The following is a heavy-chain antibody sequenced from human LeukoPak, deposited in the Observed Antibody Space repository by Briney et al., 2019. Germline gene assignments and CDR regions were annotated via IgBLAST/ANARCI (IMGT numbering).Heavy chain of an antibody. CDR3: ARDITLDSGSYDY. V-gene: IGHV1-69*04. CDR2: IIPILGIA. Sequence: ASVKVSCKASGGTFSSYAISWVRPAPGQGLEWMGRIIPILGIANYAQKLQGRVTMTTDTSTSTAYMELRSLRSDDTAVYYCARDITLDSGSYDYWGQGTLVTVSS. D-gene: IGHD1-26*01. J-gene: IGHJ4*02. CDR1: GGTFSSYA.